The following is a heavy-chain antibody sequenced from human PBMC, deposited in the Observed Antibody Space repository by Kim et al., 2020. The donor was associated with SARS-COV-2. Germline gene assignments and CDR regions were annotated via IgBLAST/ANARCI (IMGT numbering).Heavy chain of an antibody. Sequence: ESVKGRFTSSRDNPKNTLYLQRNSLRAEDTAVYYCAKAAGYSSGWFFDYWGQGTLVTVSS. V-gene: IGHV3-23*01. CDR3: AKAAGYSSGWFFDY. D-gene: IGHD6-19*01. J-gene: IGHJ4*02.